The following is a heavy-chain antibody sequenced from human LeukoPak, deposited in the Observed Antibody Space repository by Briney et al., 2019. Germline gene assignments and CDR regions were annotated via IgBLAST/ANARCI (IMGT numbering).Heavy chain of an antibody. Sequence: PGGSLRLSCAASGFSFSTSDMNWVRQAPGKGLEWVSYITGSSDTIFYADSVKGRFTISRDNAKNSLYLQMNSLRDEDTAVYYCARDSDGDPSFAYWGQGSLVTVSS. V-gene: IGHV3-48*02. J-gene: IGHJ4*02. CDR2: ITGSSDTI. CDR1: GFSFSTSD. D-gene: IGHD4-17*01. CDR3: ARDSDGDPSFAY.